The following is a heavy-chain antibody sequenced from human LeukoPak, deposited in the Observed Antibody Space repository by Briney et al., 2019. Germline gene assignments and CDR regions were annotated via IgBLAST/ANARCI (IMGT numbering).Heavy chain of an antibody. CDR1: GYTFTTYG. D-gene: IGHD3-3*01. CDR3: ARDPTEDFWSGFYSYFDF. Sequence: ASVKVSCKASGYTFTTYGISWVRQAPGQGLEWMGWISTYNGNKHHAQKFQGRVTMTTDTSTSTAYMELRSLRSDDTAVYYCARDPTEDFWSGFYSYFDFWGQGTLVTVSS. J-gene: IGHJ4*02. V-gene: IGHV1-18*01. CDR2: ISTYNGNK.